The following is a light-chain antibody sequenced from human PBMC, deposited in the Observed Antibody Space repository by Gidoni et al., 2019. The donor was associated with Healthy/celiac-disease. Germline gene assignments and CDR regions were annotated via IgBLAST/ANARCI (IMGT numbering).Light chain of an antibody. J-gene: IGKJ5*01. CDR1: QSVSSSY. CDR3: QYYGSSPPVT. V-gene: IGKV3-20*01. Sequence: EIVLTQSPGTLSLSPGERATLSCRASQSVSSSYLAWYQQKPGQATRLLIYGASSRATGIPDRFSGSGSGTDFTLTISRLEPEDFALYYCQYYGSSPPVTFGQGTRLEIK. CDR2: GAS.